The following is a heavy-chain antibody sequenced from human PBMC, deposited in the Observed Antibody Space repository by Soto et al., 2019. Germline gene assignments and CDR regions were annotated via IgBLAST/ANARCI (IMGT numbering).Heavy chain of an antibody. CDR1: GFSLSTSGVG. CDR3: AHTQGIVVLFDY. J-gene: IGHJ4*02. D-gene: IGHD2-15*01. CDR2: IYWDDDK. V-gene: IGHV2-5*02. Sequence: QITLKESGPTLVKPTQPLTLTCTFSGFSLSTSGVGVGWIRQPPGKALEWLALIYWDDDKRYSPSLKSRLTITKDTSKNQVVLTMTSMNPVDTATYYCAHTQGIVVLFDYWGQGTLVTVSS.